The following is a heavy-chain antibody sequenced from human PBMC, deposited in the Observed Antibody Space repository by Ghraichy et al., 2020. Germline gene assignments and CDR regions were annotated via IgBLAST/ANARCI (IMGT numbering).Heavy chain of an antibody. CDR2: IYYSGST. CDR1: GGSISSRGYY. D-gene: IGHD1-14*01. J-gene: IGHJ4*02. Sequence: SETLSLTCTVSGGSISSRGYYWGWIRQPPGKELEWIGSIYYSGSTYYNPSLRSRVTISVDTSKNQFSLKLTSVTAADTAVYYCARHRYPEGNYFDYWGQGTLVTVSS. V-gene: IGHV4-39*01. CDR3: ARHRYPEGNYFDY.